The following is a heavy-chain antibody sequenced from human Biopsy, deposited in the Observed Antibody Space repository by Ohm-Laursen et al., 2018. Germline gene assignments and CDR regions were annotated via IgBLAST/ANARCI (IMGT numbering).Heavy chain of an antibody. CDR3: AKNLAVSSYALDI. V-gene: IGHV4-34*01. J-gene: IGHJ3*02. D-gene: IGHD2/OR15-2a*01. Sequence: SDTLSLTCAVYGGPLSGYYWNWIRQTPGKGLEWIGEINHRGFTSNNPSLESRVTISVDTSKNQFSLKLGSVTAADTAVYYCAKNLAVSSYALDIWGQGTMVTVSS. CDR1: GGPLSGYY. CDR2: INHRGFT.